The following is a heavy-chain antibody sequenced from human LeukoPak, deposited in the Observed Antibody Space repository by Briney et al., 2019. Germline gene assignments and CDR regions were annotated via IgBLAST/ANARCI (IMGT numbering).Heavy chain of an antibody. J-gene: IGHJ4*02. CDR3: AKDKPPFKGLGAGYFDY. Sequence: PGGSLRLSCAASGFTFDDYNIHWVRQPPGRGLEWVSLISWDGFSDYYADSVKGRFTTSRDNSKNSLYLQMNNLTTEDTALYYCAKDKPPFKGLGAGYFDYWGQGALVTVSS. CDR2: ISWDGFSD. V-gene: IGHV3-43*01. D-gene: IGHD3/OR15-3a*01. CDR1: GFTFDDYN.